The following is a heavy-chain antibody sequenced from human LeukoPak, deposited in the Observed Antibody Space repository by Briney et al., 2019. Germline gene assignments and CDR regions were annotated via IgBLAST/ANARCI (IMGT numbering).Heavy chain of an antibody. Sequence: GGSLRLSCAASAFSLNAYNMNWVRQAPEKGLEWVSSISYTGTYIYYADSVKGRFTISRDNAQNSLYLQMNSLRAEDTAIYYCVRDRGTYRPIDYWGQGTLVTVSS. V-gene: IGHV3-21*04. J-gene: IGHJ4*02. CDR3: VRDRGTYRPIDY. CDR2: ISYTGTYI. D-gene: IGHD1-26*01. CDR1: AFSLNAYN.